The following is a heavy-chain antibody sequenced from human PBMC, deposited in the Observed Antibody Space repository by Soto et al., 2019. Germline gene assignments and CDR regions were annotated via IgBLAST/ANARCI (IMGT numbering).Heavy chain of an antibody. CDR3: ARYQRKGMDV. D-gene: IGHD2-2*01. CDR2: LSGSGGST. J-gene: IGHJ6*02. CDR1: GFTFSTYA. Sequence: EVQLLESGGGLVQPGGSLRLSLAAAGFTFSTYAMSWFRQAPGKGLERVSALSGSGGSTYYADAVKGRFTISRDDSKTTLYLQMNSLRAEDTVVYYCARYQRKGMDVWGQGTTVTVSS. V-gene: IGHV3-23*01.